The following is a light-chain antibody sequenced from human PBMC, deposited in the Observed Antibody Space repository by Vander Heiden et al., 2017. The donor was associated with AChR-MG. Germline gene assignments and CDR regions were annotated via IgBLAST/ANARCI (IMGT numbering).Light chain of an antibody. V-gene: IGKV2-28*01. Sequence: DIVMTQSPLSLLVTPAEPASISCRGSQSLLHSNGYYYLDWYLQKPGQSPQLLIYLGSNRASGVPGRFSGSGSGTDFTLKISRVEAEDVGVYYCMQALQTPRTFGQGTKVEIK. J-gene: IGKJ1*01. CDR1: QSLLHSNGYYY. CDR2: LGS. CDR3: MQALQTPRT.